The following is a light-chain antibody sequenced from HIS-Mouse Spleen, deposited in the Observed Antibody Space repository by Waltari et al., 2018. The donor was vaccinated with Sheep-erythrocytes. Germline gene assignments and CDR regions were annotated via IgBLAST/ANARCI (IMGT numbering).Light chain of an antibody. V-gene: IGKV3-20*01. J-gene: IGKJ1*01. CDR1: QSVSSSY. CDR3: QQYGSSPRT. Sequence: EIVFTQSPGTLSLSPGERATLPCRTSQSVSSSYLAWYQHKPGQAPRLLIYGASSRATGIPDRFSGSGSGTDFTLTISRLEPEDFAVYYCQQYGSSPRTFGQGTKVEIK. CDR2: GAS.